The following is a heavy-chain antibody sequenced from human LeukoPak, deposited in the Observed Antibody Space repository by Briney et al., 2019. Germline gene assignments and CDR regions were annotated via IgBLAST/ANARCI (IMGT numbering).Heavy chain of an antibody. J-gene: IGHJ4*02. CDR2: IKQDGSEK. V-gene: IGHV3-7*01. CDR1: GFTFSSYS. CDR3: ARDRQSRTTDY. D-gene: IGHD1-7*01. Sequence: GGSLRLSCAASGFTFSSYSMNWVRQAPGKGLEWVANIKQDGSEKYYVDSVKGRFTISRDNAKNSLYLQMNSLRAEDTAVYYCARDRQSRTTDYWGQGTLVTVSS.